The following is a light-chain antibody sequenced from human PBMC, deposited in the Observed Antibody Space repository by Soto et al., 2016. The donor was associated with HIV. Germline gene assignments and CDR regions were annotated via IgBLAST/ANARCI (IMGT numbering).Light chain of an antibody. Sequence: DIQMTQSPSSLSLSIGDRVSITCRASQSISTYLHWYQQKPGRAPKLLIYDASSLQSGVPSRFSGGRSGTGYTLTIISLQPEDFATYYCQHYYSTPRTFGQGTKVEIK. CDR3: QHYYSTPRT. V-gene: IGKV1-39*01. CDR1: QSISTY. J-gene: IGKJ1*01. CDR2: DAS.